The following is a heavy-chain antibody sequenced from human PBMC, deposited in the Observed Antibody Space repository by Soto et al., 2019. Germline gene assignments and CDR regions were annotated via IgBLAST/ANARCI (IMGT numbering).Heavy chain of an antibody. D-gene: IGHD3-10*01. CDR1: GFTFSSYA. CDR3: ASLLSAYTYYYGSGTNASMDV. CDR2: ISYDGSNK. V-gene: IGHV3-30-3*01. Sequence: QVQLVESGGGVVQPGRSLRLSCAASGFTFSSYAMHWVRQAPGKGLEWVAVISYDGSNKYYADSVKGRFTISRDNSKNTLYLQMNSLRAEDTAVYYCASLLSAYTYYYGSGTNASMDVWGRGTTVTVSS. J-gene: IGHJ6*02.